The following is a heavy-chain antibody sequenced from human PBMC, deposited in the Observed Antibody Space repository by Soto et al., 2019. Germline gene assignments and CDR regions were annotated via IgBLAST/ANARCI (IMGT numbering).Heavy chain of an antibody. D-gene: IGHD6-19*01. Sequence: GGSLRLSCAASGFTFSSYSMNWVRQAPGKGLEWVSYISSSSSTIYYADSVKGRFTISRDNAKNSLYLQMNSLRAEDTAVYYCASSPSLVYSSGWYRYYFDYWGQGTLVTVSS. CDR2: ISSSSSTI. CDR1: GFTFSSYS. J-gene: IGHJ4*02. CDR3: ASSPSLVYSSGWYRYYFDY. V-gene: IGHV3-48*01.